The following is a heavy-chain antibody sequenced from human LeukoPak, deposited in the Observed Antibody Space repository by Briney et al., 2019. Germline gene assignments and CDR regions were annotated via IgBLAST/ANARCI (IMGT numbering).Heavy chain of an antibody. V-gene: IGHV4-59*01. J-gene: IGHJ4*02. CDR3: ARETIWGYYYGSGSSFDY. D-gene: IGHD3-10*01. CDR1: GGSISSYY. Sequence: SETLSLTCTVSGGSISSYYWSWLRQPPGKGLEWIGYIYYSGSTNYNPSLKSRVTISVDTSKNQFSLKLSSVTAADTAVYYCARETIWGYYYGSGSSFDYWGQGTLVTVSS. CDR2: IYYSGST.